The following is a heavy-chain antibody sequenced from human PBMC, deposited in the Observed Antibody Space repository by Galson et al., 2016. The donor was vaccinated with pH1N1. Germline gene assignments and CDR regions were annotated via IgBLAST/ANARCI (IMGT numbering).Heavy chain of an antibody. J-gene: IGHJ6*02. D-gene: IGHD6-13*01. CDR3: ARLLPSGSSWNRGVAMDG. Sequence: SETLSLTCTVSGGSISSSFYYWGWIRQPPGRQLECVGNLYYSGNTYYNPSLRSRVTISVDTSKNQFSLNLTSVTAADTAVYYCARLLPSGSSWNRGVAMDGWGQGTTVTVSS. CDR1: GGSISSSFYY. V-gene: IGHV4-39*01. CDR2: LYYSGNT.